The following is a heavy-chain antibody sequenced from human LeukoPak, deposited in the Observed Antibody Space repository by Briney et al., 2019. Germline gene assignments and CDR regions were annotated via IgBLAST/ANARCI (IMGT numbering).Heavy chain of an antibody. CDR3: VKRASYCSSTSCHNWFDP. J-gene: IGHJ5*02. CDR1: GFTFNSYA. Sequence: PGGSLRLSRSASGFTFNSYAMHWVRQAPGKGLDYVSAISNIGGTTYYADSVKGRFTISRDNSKNTLYLQMSSLRAEDTAVYYCVKRASYCSSTSCHNWFDPWGQGTLVTVSS. D-gene: IGHD2-2*01. CDR2: ISNIGGTT. V-gene: IGHV3-64D*06.